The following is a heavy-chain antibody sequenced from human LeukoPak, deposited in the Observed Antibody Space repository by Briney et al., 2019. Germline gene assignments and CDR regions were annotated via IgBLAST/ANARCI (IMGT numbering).Heavy chain of an antibody. CDR1: GGTFSSYA. D-gene: IGHD6-6*01. V-gene: IGHV1-69*05. J-gene: IGHJ4*02. CDR2: IIPIFGTA. CDR3: ARSSGIAARPHDFDY. Sequence: ASVKVSCKASGGTFSSYAISWVRQAPGQGLEWMGRIIPIFGTANYAQKFQGRVTITTDESTSTAYMELSSLRYEDTAVYYCARSSGIAARPHDFDYWGQGTLVTVSS.